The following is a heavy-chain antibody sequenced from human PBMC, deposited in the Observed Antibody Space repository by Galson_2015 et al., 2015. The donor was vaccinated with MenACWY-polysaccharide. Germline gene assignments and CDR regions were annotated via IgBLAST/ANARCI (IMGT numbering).Heavy chain of an antibody. CDR3: AHFGPDWELSQ. D-gene: IGHD1-7*01. CDR1: AFTFSSYW. Sequence: SLRLSCAGSAFTFSSYWMHWVRQVPGKGLVWVSRISTDGSFTGNADSVKGRFTISRDNAKNTLYLQMNSPRVEDTAVYFCAHFGPDWELSQWGQGTLVTVSS. CDR2: ISTDGSFT. V-gene: IGHV3-74*01. J-gene: IGHJ4*02.